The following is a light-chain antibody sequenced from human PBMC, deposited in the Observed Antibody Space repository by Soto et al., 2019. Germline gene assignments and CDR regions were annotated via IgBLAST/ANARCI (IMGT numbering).Light chain of an antibody. CDR1: SSDVCGYNY. CDR2: EVS. J-gene: IGLJ2*01. V-gene: IGLV2-14*01. Sequence: QSVLTQPASVSGSPGQSITISCTGTSSDVCGYNYVSWYQQHPGKAPKLMIYEVSNRPSGVSNRFSGSKSGNTASLTISGLQAEDEADYYGSSYTSSSTLVFGGGTKLTVL. CDR3: SSYTSSSTLV.